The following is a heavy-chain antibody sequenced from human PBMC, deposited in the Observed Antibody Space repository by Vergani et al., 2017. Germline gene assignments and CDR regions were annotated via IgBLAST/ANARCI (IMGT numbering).Heavy chain of an antibody. V-gene: IGHV4-61*02. D-gene: IGHD3-10*01. CDR3: ARVRVRGVIIDY. Sequence: QVQLQESGPGLVKPSQTLSLTCTVSGGSISSGSYYWSGIRQPAGKGLEWIGRIYTSGSTNYNPSLKSRVTISVDASKNQCSLKLGSVTAADTAVYYCARVRVRGVIIDYWGQGTLVTVSS. CDR2: IYTSGST. J-gene: IGHJ4*02. CDR1: GGSISSGSYY.